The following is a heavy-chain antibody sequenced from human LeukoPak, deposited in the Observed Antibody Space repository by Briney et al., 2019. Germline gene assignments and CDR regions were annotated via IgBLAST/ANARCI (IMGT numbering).Heavy chain of an antibody. CDR1: GFTFSNYW. J-gene: IGHJ6*03. V-gene: IGHV3-7*01. Sequence: PGGSLRLSCAASGFTFSNYWMSWVRQAPGKGLEWVANIKQDGSEKYYVDSVKGRFTISRDNAKNSLYLQMNSLRAEDTAVYYCARDTYYGSGSYGFYYYMDVWGKGTTVTASS. CDR3: ARDTYYGSGSYGFYYYMDV. D-gene: IGHD3-10*01. CDR2: IKQDGSEK.